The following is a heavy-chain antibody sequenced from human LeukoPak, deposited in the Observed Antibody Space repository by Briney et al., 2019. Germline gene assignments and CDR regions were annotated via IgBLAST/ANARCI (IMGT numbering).Heavy chain of an antibody. Sequence: GGSLRLSCAASGFTFSSYWMSWVRQAPGKGLEWVANIKQDGSEKYYVDSVKGRFTISRDNAKNSLYLQMNSLRAEDTAVYYCARDRSTSCFHYYYYYKDVWGKGTTVTVYS. J-gene: IGHJ6*03. D-gene: IGHD2-2*01. CDR2: IKQDGSEK. CDR3: ARDRSTSCFHYYYYYKDV. V-gene: IGHV3-7*01. CDR1: GFTFSSYW.